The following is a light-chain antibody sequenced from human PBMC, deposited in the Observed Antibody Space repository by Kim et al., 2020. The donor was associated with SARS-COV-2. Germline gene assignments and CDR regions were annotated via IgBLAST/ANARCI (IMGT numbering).Light chain of an antibody. J-gene: IGLJ1*01. Sequence: SPEQRPRSTGSGDTLPEKQTYWDQKKSGQAPLLVIYKDNERPTGIPGRFSGSSSGTTVTLTISGVQAEDDADYYCQSADGSGTYVFGTGTKVTVL. CDR3: QSADGSGTYV. CDR1: TLPEKQ. CDR2: KDN. V-gene: IGLV3-25*03.